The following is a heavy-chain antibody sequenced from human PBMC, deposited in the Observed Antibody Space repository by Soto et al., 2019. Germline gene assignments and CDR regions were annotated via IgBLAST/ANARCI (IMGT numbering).Heavy chain of an antibody. Sequence: EVHLVETGGGLIQPGGSLRLSCAASGLSVSSSDMSWVRQASGKGLEWVSVIYSGGSTHDADSVKGRFTISRDNSKKTLYLQMDSLRPEDTAMYYCAKDWNSYDTSGYFFDFWGQGTLVTVSS. J-gene: IGHJ4*02. V-gene: IGHV3-53*05. D-gene: IGHD3-22*01. CDR1: GLSVSSSD. CDR3: AKDWNSYDTSGYFFDF. CDR2: IYSGGST.